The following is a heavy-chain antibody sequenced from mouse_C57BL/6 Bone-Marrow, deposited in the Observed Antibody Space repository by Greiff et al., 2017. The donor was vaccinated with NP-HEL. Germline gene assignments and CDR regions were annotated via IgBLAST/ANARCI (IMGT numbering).Heavy chain of an antibody. V-gene: IGHV14-4*01. CDR3: TTGGSSPYAMDY. J-gene: IGHJ4*01. Sequence: VQLQQSGAELVRPGASVKLSCTVSGFNIKDDYMHWVKQRPEQGLEWIGWIDPENGDTEYASKFQGKATITADTSSNTAYLQISSLTSEDTAVYHCTTGGSSPYAMDYWGQGTSVTVSS. CDR1: GFNIKDDY. CDR2: IDPENGDT. D-gene: IGHD1-1*01.